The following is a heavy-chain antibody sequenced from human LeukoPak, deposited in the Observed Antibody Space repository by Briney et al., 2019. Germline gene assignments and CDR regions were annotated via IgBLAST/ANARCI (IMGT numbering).Heavy chain of an antibody. D-gene: IGHD4-17*01. CDR2: IYHSGST. V-gene: IGHV4-30-2*01. Sequence: PSETLSLTCAVSGGSINSGGYSWSWIRQPPGKGLEWIGYIYHSGSTYYNPSLRSRVTISVDRSKNQFSLKLSSVTAADTAVYYCARFNTVTTAVDYWGQGTLVTVSS. CDR3: ARFNTVTTAVDY. J-gene: IGHJ4*02. CDR1: GGSINSGGYS.